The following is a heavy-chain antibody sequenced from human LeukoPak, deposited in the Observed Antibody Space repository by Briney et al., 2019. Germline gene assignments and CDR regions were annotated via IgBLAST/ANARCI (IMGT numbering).Heavy chain of an antibody. J-gene: IGHJ4*02. V-gene: IGHV1-18*01. CDR2: INTDKGHT. CDR3: AREFGHCSGDNCFYFFDS. D-gene: IGHD2-15*01. CDR1: GYTLTNYN. Sequence: SVRVSCKASGYTLTNYNISWVRQAPGQGLQWMGWINTDKGHTNFVPKFQGRVTVTTDTSTNTAYMELRRLRSDDTAVYYCAREFGHCSGDNCFYFFDSWGQGSLVAVSS.